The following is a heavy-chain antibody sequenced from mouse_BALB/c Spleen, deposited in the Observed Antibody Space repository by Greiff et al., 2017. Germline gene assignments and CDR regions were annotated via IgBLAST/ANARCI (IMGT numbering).Heavy chain of an antibody. V-gene: IGHV1-87*01. CDR3: ARSGEGTYFDY. CDR2: IYPGDGDT. CDR1: GYTFTSYW. J-gene: IGHJ2*01. D-gene: IGHD1-3*01. Sequence: QVQLQQSGAELARPGASVKLSCKASGYTFTSYWMQWVKQRPGQGLEWIGAIYPGDGDTRYTQKFKGKATLTADKSSSTAYMQLSSLASEDSAVYYCARSGEGTYFDYWGQGTTLTVSS.